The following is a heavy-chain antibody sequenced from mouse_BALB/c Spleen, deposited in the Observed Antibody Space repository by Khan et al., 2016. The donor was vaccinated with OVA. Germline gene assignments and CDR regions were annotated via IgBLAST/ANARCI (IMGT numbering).Heavy chain of an antibody. CDR3: ASHLTGSFAY. CDR1: GFTFSTYG. CDR2: INSDGYYT. V-gene: IGHV5-6*01. Sequence: EVELVESGGDLMKPGGSLKLSCAASGFTFSTYGMSWVRQTPDKRLEWVATINSDGYYTYYPDSVQGRFTFSRNNAKNPLYLQMSSLKSEDTAMYYCASHLTGSFAYWGQGTLVTVSA. D-gene: IGHD4-1*01. J-gene: IGHJ3*01.